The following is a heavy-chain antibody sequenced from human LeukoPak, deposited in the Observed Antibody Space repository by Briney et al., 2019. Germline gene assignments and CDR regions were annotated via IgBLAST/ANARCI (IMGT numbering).Heavy chain of an antibody. Sequence: ASVKVSCKASGYTFTSYGISWVRQAPGQGLGWMGWISAYNGNTNYAQKLQGRVTMTTDTSTSTAYMELRSLRSDDTAVYYCARTTEGGYTYGYFYYYYMDVWGKGTTVTISS. CDR3: ARTTEGGYTYGYFYYYYMDV. CDR2: ISAYNGNT. D-gene: IGHD5-18*01. J-gene: IGHJ6*03. V-gene: IGHV1-18*01. CDR1: GYTFTSYG.